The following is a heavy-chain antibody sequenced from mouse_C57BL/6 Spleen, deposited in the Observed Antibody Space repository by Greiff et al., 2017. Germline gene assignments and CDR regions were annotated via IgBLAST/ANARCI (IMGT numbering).Heavy chain of an antibody. Sequence: EVKLVESGGGLVKPGGSLKLSCAASGFTFSSYAMSWVRQTPEKRLEWVATISDGGSYTYYPDNVKGRFTISRDNAKNNLYLQMSQLKAEDTAMYYCAREGDDAMDYWGQGTSVTVSS. CDR3: AREGDDAMDY. D-gene: IGHD2-12*01. CDR1: GFTFSSYA. J-gene: IGHJ4*01. CDR2: ISDGGSYT. V-gene: IGHV5-4*01.